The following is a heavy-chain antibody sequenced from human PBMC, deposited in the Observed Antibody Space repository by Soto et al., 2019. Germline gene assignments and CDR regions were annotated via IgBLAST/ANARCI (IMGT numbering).Heavy chain of an antibody. CDR3: ARSIPSGSREFDP. Sequence: ASVKVSCKASGGTFSSYAISWVRQAPGQGLEWMGGIIPIFGTANYAQKFQGRVTITADESTSTAYMELSSLRSEDTAVYYCARSIPSGSREFDPWGQGTLVTVSS. D-gene: IGHD2-15*01. V-gene: IGHV1-69*13. CDR1: GGTFSSYA. CDR2: IIPIFGTA. J-gene: IGHJ5*02.